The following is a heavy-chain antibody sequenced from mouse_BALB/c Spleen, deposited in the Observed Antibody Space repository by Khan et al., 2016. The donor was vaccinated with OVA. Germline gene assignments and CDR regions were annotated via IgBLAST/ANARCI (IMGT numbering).Heavy chain of an antibody. CDR2: IDPENGNT. D-gene: IGHD2-12*01. Sequence: EVQLQESGAELVRPGAFVNLSCKASGFTIKDYSLHWMKQRPEQGLEWIGWIDPENGNTIYDPKFQGKANITSDTSSNTAYLQLSSLTSEDTAVYYCARDSYYPWFAYWGQGTLVTVSA. J-gene: IGHJ3*01. CDR3: ARDSYYPWFAY. CDR1: GFTIKDYS. V-gene: IGHV14-1*02.